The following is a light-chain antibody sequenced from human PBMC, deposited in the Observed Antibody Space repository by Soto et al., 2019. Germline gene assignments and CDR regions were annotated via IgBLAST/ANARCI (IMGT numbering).Light chain of an antibody. CDR2: SAS. Sequence: DIQLTQSPSSLSASVGDRVTITCRASQSISNFLNWYQQKPGQAPKLLISSASNVQSGVPSRFSGRGSGKEFTLTISGLQPEDSASYCCQQSYNFPRTFGQGTKVEIX. CDR3: QQSYNFPRT. J-gene: IGKJ1*01. CDR1: QSISNF. V-gene: IGKV1-39*01.